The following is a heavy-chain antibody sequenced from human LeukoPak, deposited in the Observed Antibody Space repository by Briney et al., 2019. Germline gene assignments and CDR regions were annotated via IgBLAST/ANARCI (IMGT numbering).Heavy chain of an antibody. Sequence: GASVKVSCKASGYTFTSYAMHWVRQAPGQRLEWLGWINAGNGNTKYSQKFQGRVTITRDTSASTAYMELSSLRSEDTAVYYCARQRGVRAKGGVIPTSWFDPWGQGTLVTVSS. CDR1: GYTFTSYA. J-gene: IGHJ5*02. D-gene: IGHD3-10*01. V-gene: IGHV1-3*01. CDR3: ARQRGVRAKGGVIPTSWFDP. CDR2: INAGNGNT.